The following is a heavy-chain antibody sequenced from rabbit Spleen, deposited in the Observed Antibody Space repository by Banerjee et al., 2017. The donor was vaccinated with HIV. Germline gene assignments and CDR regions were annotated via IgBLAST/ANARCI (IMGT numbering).Heavy chain of an antibody. CDR3: ARYVYGYLNL. CDR2: IYGGDGYST. CDR1: GFSFSSNYY. V-gene: IGHV1S40*01. Sequence: QSLEESGGGLVQPEGSLTLTCTASGFSFSSNYYMCWVRQAPGKGLEWIACIYGGDGYSTAYASWAKGRFTVSKTSSTTVTLEMTSLTAADTATYFCARYVYGYLNLWGPGTLVTVS. J-gene: IGHJ4*01. D-gene: IGHD2-1*01.